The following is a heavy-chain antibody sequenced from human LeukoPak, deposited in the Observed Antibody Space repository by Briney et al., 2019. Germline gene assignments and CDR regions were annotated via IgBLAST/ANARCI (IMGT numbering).Heavy chain of an antibody. CDR3: ARALYYYDSSGYYRNLYYYYGMDV. CDR2: INAGNGNT. Sequence: ASVKVSCKASGYTFTSYAMHWVRQAPGQRLEWMGWINAGNGNTKYSQKFQGRVTITRDTSASTAYMELSSLRSEDTAVYYCARALYYYDSSGYYRNLYYYYGMDVWGQGTTVTVSS. V-gene: IGHV1-3*01. CDR1: GYTFTSYA. J-gene: IGHJ6*02. D-gene: IGHD3-22*01.